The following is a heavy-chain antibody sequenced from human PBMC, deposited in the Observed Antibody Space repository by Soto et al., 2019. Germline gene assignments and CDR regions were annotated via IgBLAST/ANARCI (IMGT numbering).Heavy chain of an antibody. CDR1: GYTFTSYG. CDR3: ARGQQGYIPVFDP. V-gene: IGHV1-18*04. D-gene: IGHD2-15*01. J-gene: IGHJ5*02. Sequence: ASVKVSCKASGYTFTSYGIKWVRQAPGQGLEWMGWISAYNGNTDYAQKLQGRVTMTTDTSTNTAYMELRNLRSDDTAVYFCARGQQGYIPVFDPWGQGTLVTVSS. CDR2: ISAYNGNT.